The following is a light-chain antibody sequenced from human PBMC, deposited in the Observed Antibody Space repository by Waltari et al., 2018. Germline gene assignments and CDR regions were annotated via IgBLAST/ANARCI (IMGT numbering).Light chain of an antibody. V-gene: IGKV3-15*01. J-gene: IGKJ2*01. Sequence: EVVLTQSPVTLSLSPGETVTLSCRASQSVASYLAWYQQKSGQAARLLIYGASSRATGVPARFSGGGSATEFTLTISGLQSEDFAVYYCQQYGNLPPYTFGQGTQLEIK. CDR3: QQYGNLPPYT. CDR2: GAS. CDR1: QSVASY.